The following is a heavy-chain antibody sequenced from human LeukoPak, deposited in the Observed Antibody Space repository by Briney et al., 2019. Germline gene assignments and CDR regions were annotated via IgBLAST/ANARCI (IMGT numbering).Heavy chain of an antibody. CDR2: INHSGST. J-gene: IGHJ4*02. D-gene: IGHD6-19*01. Sequence: PSETLSLTCAVYGGSFSGYYWSWSRQPPGKGPEWIGEINHSGSTNYNPSLKSRVTISVDTSKNQFSLKLSSVTAADTAVYYCARNPAYSSGWGDFDYWGQGTLVTVSS. CDR3: ARNPAYSSGWGDFDY. V-gene: IGHV4-34*01. CDR1: GGSFSGYY.